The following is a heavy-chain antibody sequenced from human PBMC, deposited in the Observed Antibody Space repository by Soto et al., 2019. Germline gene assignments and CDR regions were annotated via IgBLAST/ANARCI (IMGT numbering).Heavy chain of an antibody. CDR2: IKQYGSEK. CDR1: GFTFSSYW. Sequence: PGGSLRLSCAASGFTFSSYWMSWVRQAPGKGLEWVANIKQYGSEKYYVDSVKGRFTISRDNAKNSLYLQMNSLRAEDTAVYYCARVEGYSYGYPPDYWGQGTLVTVSS. CDR3: ARVEGYSYGYPPDY. J-gene: IGHJ4*02. D-gene: IGHD5-18*01. V-gene: IGHV3-7*01.